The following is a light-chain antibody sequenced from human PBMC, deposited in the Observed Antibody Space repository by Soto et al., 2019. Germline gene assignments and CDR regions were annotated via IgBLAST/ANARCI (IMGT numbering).Light chain of an antibody. CDR3: SSFAGSNNVL. J-gene: IGLJ3*02. Sequence: QSALTQPPSASGSPGQSVTISCTGTNSDVGGYDFVSWYQQHTGKAPKLMIYEVNKRPSRVPDRFSGSKSCNTASLTVSGLQAEDEASYYCSSFAGSNNVLFGGGTKLTVL. V-gene: IGLV2-8*01. CDR1: NSDVGGYDF. CDR2: EVN.